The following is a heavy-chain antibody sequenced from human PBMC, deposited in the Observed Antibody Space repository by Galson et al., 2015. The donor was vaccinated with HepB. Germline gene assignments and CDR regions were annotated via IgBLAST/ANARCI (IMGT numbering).Heavy chain of an antibody. CDR1: GGTFSSYA. CDR3: ARDPGVGSSSWSYYYYYMDV. D-gene: IGHD6-13*01. V-gene: IGHV1-69*13. J-gene: IGHJ6*03. Sequence: SVKVSCKASGGTFSSYAISWVRQAPGQGLEWMGGIIPIFGTANYAQKFQGRVTITADESTSTAYMELSSLRSEDTAVYYCARDPGVGSSSWSYYYYYMDVWGKGTTVTVSS. CDR2: IIPIFGTA.